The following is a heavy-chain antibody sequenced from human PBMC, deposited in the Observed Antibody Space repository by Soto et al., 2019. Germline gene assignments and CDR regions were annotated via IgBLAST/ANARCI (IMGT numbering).Heavy chain of an antibody. CDR1: GFTFSRDW. CDR3: ARGAYCNLYVDH. CDR2: IKYDGSST. J-gene: IGHJ4*02. V-gene: IGHV3-74*01. Sequence: EVQLVESGGGLVQPGGSLRLSCAASGFTFSRDWMHWVRQAPGKGLVWVSRIKYDGSSTNYADSVKGRFTISRDNAKNTAYLQMNCLRDEDKAVYSGARGAYCNLYVDHWGQGTLVTVAS. D-gene: IGHD2-21*01.